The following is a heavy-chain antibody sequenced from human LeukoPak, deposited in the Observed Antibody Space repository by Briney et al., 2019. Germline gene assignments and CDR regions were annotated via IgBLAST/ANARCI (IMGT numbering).Heavy chain of an antibody. V-gene: IGHV4-31*03. Sequence: PSETLSLTCTVSGGSISSGGYYWSWIRQHPGKGLEWIGYIYYSGSTYYNPSLKSRVTISVDTSKNQFSLKLSSVTAADTAVYYCARDRLGFDWYFGLWGRGTLVTVSS. J-gene: IGHJ2*01. CDR2: IYYSGST. CDR3: ARDRLGFDWYFGL. D-gene: IGHD3-10*01. CDR1: GGSISSGGYY.